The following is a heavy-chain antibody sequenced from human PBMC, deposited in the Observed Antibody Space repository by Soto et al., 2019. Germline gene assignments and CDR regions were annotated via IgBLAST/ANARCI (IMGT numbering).Heavy chain of an antibody. D-gene: IGHD6-19*01. CDR3: AKDITVAGSRWGYYYYYGLDV. CDR1: GFTFSSYG. Sequence: QVQLVESGGGVVQPGRSLRLSCAASGFTFSSYGMHWVRQAPGKGLEWVAVISYDGSNKYYADSVKGRLTISRDNSKNTLSLQMNSLRAEDTAVYYCAKDITVAGSRWGYYYYYGLDVWGQGTTVTVSS. CDR2: ISYDGSNK. J-gene: IGHJ6*02. V-gene: IGHV3-30*18.